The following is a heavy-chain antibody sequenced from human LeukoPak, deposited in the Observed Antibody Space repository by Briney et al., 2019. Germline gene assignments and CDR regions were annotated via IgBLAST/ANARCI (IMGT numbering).Heavy chain of an antibody. D-gene: IGHD3-10*01. CDR2: IYYSGST. CDR3: ARDRNYYGSGSYYNYYFDY. J-gene: IGHJ4*02. V-gene: IGHV4-39*07. Sequence: SETLSLTCTVSGDSISSNNYYWGWIRQPPGKGLEWIGSIYYSGSTYYNPSLKSRVTISVDTSKNQFSLKLTSVTAADTAVYYRARDRNYYGSGSYYNYYFDYWGQGTLVTVSS. CDR1: GDSISSNNYY.